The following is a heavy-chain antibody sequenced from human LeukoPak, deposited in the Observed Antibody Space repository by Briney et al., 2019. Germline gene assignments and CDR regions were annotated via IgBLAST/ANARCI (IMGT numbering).Heavy chain of an antibody. Sequence: SVKVSCKASLGTFSSYAISWVRQAPGPGLEWMGGIIPIFGTANYAQKFQGRVTITADKSTSTAYMERSSLRSEDTAVYYCARMGADAYSNSWLGDNYYYYYMDVWGKGTTVTVSS. CDR1: LGTFSSYA. CDR3: ARMGADAYSNSWLGDNYYYYYMDV. V-gene: IGHV1-69*06. CDR2: IIPIFGTA. D-gene: IGHD6-13*01. J-gene: IGHJ6*03.